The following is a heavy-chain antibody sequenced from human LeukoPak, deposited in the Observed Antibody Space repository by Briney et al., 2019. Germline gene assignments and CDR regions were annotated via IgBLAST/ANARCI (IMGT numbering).Heavy chain of an antibody. Sequence: ASVKVSCKASGYTFTGYYMHWVRQAPGQGLEWMGRINPNSGGTNYAQKFQGRVTMTRDTSISTAYMELGRLRSDDTAVYYCAQGSSSGYYWYYFDYWGQGTLVTVSS. D-gene: IGHD3-22*01. V-gene: IGHV1-2*06. CDR1: GYTFTGYY. CDR2: INPNSGGT. CDR3: AQGSSSGYYWYYFDY. J-gene: IGHJ4*02.